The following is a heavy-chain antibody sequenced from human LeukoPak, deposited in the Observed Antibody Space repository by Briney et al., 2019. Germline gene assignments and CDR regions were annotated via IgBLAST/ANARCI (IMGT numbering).Heavy chain of an antibody. CDR2: ISYSGFT. CDR1: GGSISSYQ. J-gene: IGHJ4*02. V-gene: IGHV4-59*08. CDR3: AGHHPRNTVDF. D-gene: IGHD2/OR15-2a*01. Sequence: ASETLSLTCTVSGGSISSYQWSWIRQPPGKGLEWIGYISYSGFTNYNPSLTSRVTISLDTSKNQFSLKLTSVTAADTAVYYCAGHHPRNTVDFWGQGTLVTVSS.